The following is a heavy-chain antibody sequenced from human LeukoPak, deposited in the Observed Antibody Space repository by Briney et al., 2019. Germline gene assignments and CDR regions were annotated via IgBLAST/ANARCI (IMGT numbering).Heavy chain of an antibody. CDR3: ARDISIAAAGRGWFDP. CDR1: GGTFSSYA. V-gene: IGHV1-69*13. D-gene: IGHD6-13*01. CDR2: IIPIFGTA. Sequence: SVKVSCKASGGTFSSYAISWVRQAPGQGLEWMGGIIPIFGTANYAQKFQGRVTITADESTSTAYMELSSLRSEDTAVYYCARDISIAAAGRGWFDPWGQGTLVTVSS. J-gene: IGHJ5*02.